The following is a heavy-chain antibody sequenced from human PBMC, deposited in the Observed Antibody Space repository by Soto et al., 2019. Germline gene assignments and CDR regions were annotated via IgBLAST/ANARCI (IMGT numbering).Heavy chain of an antibody. Sequence: QITLKESGPTLVKPTQTLTLTCTFSGFSLSSTRVAVGWIRQPPGKALEWLALIYWDDDKRYSSFLKSRLTNTKDTSKNQVVLTMSNMDPVDTARYYCAHIVVAGLGYDFDYWGQGTLVTVSS. CDR1: GFSLSSTRVA. CDR2: IYWDDDK. J-gene: IGHJ4*02. CDR3: AHIVVAGLGYDFDY. D-gene: IGHD6-19*01. V-gene: IGHV2-5*02.